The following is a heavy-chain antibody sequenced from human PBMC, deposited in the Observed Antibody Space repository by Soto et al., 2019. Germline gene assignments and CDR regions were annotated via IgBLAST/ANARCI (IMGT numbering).Heavy chain of an antibody. CDR1: GYTLTELS. J-gene: IGHJ5*02. CDR3: AKQIYCTNGVCYPGNWFDP. CDR2: FDPEDGET. V-gene: IGHV1-24*01. D-gene: IGHD2-8*01. Sequence: ASVKVSCKVSGYTLTELSMHWVRQAPGKGLEWMGGFDPEDGETIYAQKFQGRVTMTEDTSTDTAYMELSSLRSEDTAVYYCAKQIYCTNGVCYPGNWFDPWGQGTLVNVSS.